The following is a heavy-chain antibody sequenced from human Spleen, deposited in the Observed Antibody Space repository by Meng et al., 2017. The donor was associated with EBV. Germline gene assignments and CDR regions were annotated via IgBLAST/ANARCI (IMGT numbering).Heavy chain of an antibody. D-gene: IGHD1-7*01. CDR2: IYYTGST. CDR3: VRDRRVLKELFWFDP. J-gene: IGHJ5*02. Sequence: QLQRQESGPGLVKPSETLSLTCTVSGASISGSSYYWGWIRQPPGKGLEWIGSIYYTGSTDYNPSLKSRLTLSVDTSMNHFSLRLRSVTAADTAVYYCVRDRRVLKELFWFDPWGQGTLVTVSS. CDR1: GASISGSSYY. V-gene: IGHV4-39*07.